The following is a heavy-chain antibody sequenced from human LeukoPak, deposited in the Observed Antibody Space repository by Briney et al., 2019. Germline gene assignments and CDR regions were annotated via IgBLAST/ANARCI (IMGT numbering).Heavy chain of an antibody. V-gene: IGHV4-4*07. CDR2: IYITGST. Sequence: SETLSLTCTVSGGSITSYYWSWIRQSAGKGLEWIGRIYITGSTTYNPSLKSRVTMSLDTSKNQFSLKLSSVTAADTAVYYCARDRAGYWADYWGQGILVTVSS. J-gene: IGHJ4*02. CDR3: ARDRAGYWADY. D-gene: IGHD2-8*02. CDR1: GGSITSYY.